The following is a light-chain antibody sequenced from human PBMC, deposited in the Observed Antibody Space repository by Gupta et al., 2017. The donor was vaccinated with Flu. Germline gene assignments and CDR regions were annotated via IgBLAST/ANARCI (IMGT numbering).Light chain of an antibody. V-gene: IGKV1-39*01. Sequence: IPMTPSPSSLSPSVGDRVTITCRASQNISSHLNWYHQRPGKAPKLLIYDTSTLQSGVPSRFSGSASGTHFTLTISGLQPDDFATYYCQQCNSAPQTFGQGTKVEVE. CDR3: QQCNSAPQT. CDR2: DTS. J-gene: IGKJ1*01. CDR1: QNISSH.